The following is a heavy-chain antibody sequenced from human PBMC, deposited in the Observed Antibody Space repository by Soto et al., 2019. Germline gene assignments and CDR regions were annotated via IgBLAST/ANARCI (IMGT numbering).Heavy chain of an antibody. CDR1: GGSFNGYF. J-gene: IGHJ4*02. Sequence: PSETLSLTCAVYGGSFNGYFWTWIRQPPGKGPEWIGDIDHGGSTNYNPSLKSRVTISVDTSKNQFSLKLRSVTAADMAMFYCARAPDKYYLDSWGQGTQVTVSS. CDR3: ARAPDKYYLDS. CDR2: IDHGGST. V-gene: IGHV4-34*01.